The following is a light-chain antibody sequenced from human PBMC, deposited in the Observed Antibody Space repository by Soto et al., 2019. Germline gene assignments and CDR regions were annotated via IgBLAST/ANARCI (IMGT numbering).Light chain of an antibody. CDR2: GVS. J-gene: IGLJ3*02. CDR1: SSDVGGYNY. V-gene: IGLV2-11*01. CDR3: CSYAGSYTWV. Sequence: QSALTQPRSVSGSPGRSVTISCSGTSSDVGGYNYVSWYQQHPGKAPKLMIYGVSKRPSGVPDRFSGSKSGNTASLTISGLQAEDEADYYCCSYAGSYTWVFGGGTKLTVL.